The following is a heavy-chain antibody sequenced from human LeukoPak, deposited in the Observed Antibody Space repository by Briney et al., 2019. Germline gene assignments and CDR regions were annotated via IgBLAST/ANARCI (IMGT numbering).Heavy chain of an antibody. CDR3: AEGYGDYGLPDY. CDR2: ISASGGST. D-gene: IGHD4-17*01. CDR1: GFTFSSHG. Sequence: EPGGSLRLSCAASGFTFSSHGMSWVRQAPGKGLEWVSGISASGGSTFSADSVKGRFTISRDNSKNTLYLQMDSLRGDDTAVYYCAEGYGDYGLPDYWGQGTLVTVSS. V-gene: IGHV3-23*01. J-gene: IGHJ4*02.